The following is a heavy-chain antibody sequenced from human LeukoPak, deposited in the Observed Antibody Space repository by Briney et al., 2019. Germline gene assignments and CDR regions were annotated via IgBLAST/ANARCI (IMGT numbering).Heavy chain of an antibody. V-gene: IGHV3-23*01. J-gene: IGHJ4*02. CDR2: MSGSDTGS. CDR1: GFTLSSYS. Sequence: GGSLRLSCVASGFTLSSYSMSWVRQAPGKGLEWISAMSGSDTGSWYADSVKGRFTISRDTSKTTLYLQMNSLRAEDTAIYYCAKDARSFGGTYFDYWGQGIQVTVSS. D-gene: IGHD4-23*01. CDR3: AKDARSFGGTYFDY.